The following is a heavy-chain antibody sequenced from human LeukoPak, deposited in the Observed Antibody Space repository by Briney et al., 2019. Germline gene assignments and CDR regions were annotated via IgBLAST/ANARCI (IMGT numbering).Heavy chain of an antibody. CDR1: GFTFDLYA. V-gene: IGHV3-30*04. J-gene: IGHJ4*02. Sequence: QPGGSLRLSCAASGFTFDLYAMHWVRQAPGRGLERVAVMSYDGSNKYYADSVKGRFTISRDNSQNTLHLQMSSLRVADTAVYYCARDQVQLCSSGSCYVIDNWGPGTLVAVSS. CDR2: MSYDGSNK. CDR3: ARDQVQLCSSGSCYVIDN. D-gene: IGHD2-15*01.